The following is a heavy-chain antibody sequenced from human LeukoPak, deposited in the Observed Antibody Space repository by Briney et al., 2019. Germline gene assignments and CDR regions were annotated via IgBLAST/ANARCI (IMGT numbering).Heavy chain of an antibody. CDR2: INHSGST. CDR3: ARGRYDFWSGYYRKRDWFDP. Sequence: SETLSLTCAVYGGSFSGYYWSWIRQPPGKGLEWIGEINHSGSTNYNPSLKSRVTISVDTSKNQFSLRLSSVTAADTAVYYCARGRYDFWSGYYRKRDWFDPWGQGTLVTVSS. V-gene: IGHV4-34*01. D-gene: IGHD3-3*01. CDR1: GGSFSGYY. J-gene: IGHJ5*02.